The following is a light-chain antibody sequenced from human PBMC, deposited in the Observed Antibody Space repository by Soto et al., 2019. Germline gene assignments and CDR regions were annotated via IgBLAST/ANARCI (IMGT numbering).Light chain of an antibody. CDR2: GAS. V-gene: IGKV3-20*01. J-gene: IGKJ1*01. Sequence: IVLTQSPGTLSFSPCEIATLSCSASQSVSSSYLAWYQQKPGQAPRFLIYGASSRATGIPDRFSGSGSGTDFTLTISRLEPEDFAVYYCQQYGSSPTTFGQGTKVDI. CDR3: QQYGSSPTT. CDR1: QSVSSSY.